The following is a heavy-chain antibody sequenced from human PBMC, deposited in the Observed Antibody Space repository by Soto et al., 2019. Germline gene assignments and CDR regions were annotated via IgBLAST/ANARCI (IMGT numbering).Heavy chain of an antibody. V-gene: IGHV3-23*01. CDR1: GFTFSSYA. CDR3: AKDASITGTEDWFDP. J-gene: IGHJ5*02. D-gene: IGHD1-7*01. CDR2: ISGSGGST. Sequence: GGSLRLSCAASGFTFSSYAMSGVRQAPGKGLEWVSAISGSGGSTYYADSVKGRFTISRDNSKNTLYLQMNSLRAEDTAVYYCAKDASITGTEDWFDPWGQGTLVTVSS.